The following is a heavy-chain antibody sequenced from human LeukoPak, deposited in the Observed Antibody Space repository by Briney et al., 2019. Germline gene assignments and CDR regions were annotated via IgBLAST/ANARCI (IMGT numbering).Heavy chain of an antibody. CDR3: TRGPRFGYPGY. CDR1: GGSISSSSSY. J-gene: IGHJ4*02. V-gene: IGHV4-39*07. Sequence: PSETLSLTCTVSGGSISSSSSYWGWIRQPPGKGLEWIASIYYSGSTYYNPSLKSRVTISLDTSKNQFSLKLISVTAADTAVYYCTRGPRFGYPGYWGQGTLVTVSS. D-gene: IGHD3-10*01. CDR2: IYYSGST.